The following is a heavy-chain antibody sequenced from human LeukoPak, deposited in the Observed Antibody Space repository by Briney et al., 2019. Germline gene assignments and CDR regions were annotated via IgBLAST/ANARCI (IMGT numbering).Heavy chain of an antibody. V-gene: IGHV3-11*01. CDR2: ISRTSTTI. D-gene: IGHD3-22*01. CDR3: VRQHCSDNYCPLLDY. J-gene: IGHJ4*02. CDR1: GFTFMDYY. Sequence: GGALRLSCAASGFTFMDYYMSWIRQAPGKGLACVSYISRTSTTIYYADSVKGRFTLSRDNAKNSVYLQMNSLEAEDTDVYYCVRQHCSDNYCPLLDYGGQGTLVSVSS.